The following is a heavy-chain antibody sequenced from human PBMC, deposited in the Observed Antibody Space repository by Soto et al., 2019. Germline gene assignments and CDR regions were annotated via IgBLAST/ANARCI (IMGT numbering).Heavy chain of an antibody. CDR3: ARDLWGYCGADCYPLDV. Sequence: PSETLSLTCTVSGGSITTNDNYWAWIRQPPGKGLEWIGSIYYRGNTYYNPSLKSRVIVSLDMSKNQFSLKLNSVTAADTAVYYCARDLWGYCGADCYPLDVWGQGTTVTVSS. V-gene: IGHV4-39*07. CDR1: GGSITTNDNY. D-gene: IGHD2-21*02. CDR2: IYYRGNT. J-gene: IGHJ6*02.